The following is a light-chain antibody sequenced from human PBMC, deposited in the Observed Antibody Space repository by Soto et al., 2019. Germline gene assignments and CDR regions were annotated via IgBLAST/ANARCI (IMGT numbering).Light chain of an antibody. J-gene: IGLJ3*02. CDR2: LNSDGSH. CDR3: QTWALGRV. CDR1: SGHSSYA. V-gene: IGLV4-69*01. Sequence: QLVLTQSPSASASLGASVKLTCTLSSGHSSYAIAWHQQQPEKGPRYLMKLNSDGSHSKGDGIPDRFSGSSSGAERYLTISSLQSEDEADYYCQTWALGRVFGGGTKLTVL.